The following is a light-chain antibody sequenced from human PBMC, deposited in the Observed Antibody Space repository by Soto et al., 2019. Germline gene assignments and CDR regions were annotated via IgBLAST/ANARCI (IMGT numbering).Light chain of an antibody. V-gene: IGKV3-15*01. J-gene: IGKJ1*01. CDR3: HQYYSTPRT. CDR2: DTS. CDR1: QGIGDT. Sequence: EVVMTQSPATLSVSPGEGVTLSCRASQGIGDTLAWYQHKPGQTPRLLIYDTSTRATGVPARFSGSRSGPEFTLTISSLQAEDVAVYYCHQYYSTPRTFGRGTKVDIK.